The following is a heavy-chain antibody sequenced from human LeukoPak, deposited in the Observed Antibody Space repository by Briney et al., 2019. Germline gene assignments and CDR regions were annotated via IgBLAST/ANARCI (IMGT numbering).Heavy chain of an antibody. CDR1: RGSMNTFY. Sequence: SETLSLTCSVSRGSMNTFYWTWIRQPAGKGLEWIGRVYTSGFTKYNPSFRSRVSMSVDTSKKQLSLMLTSLTAADTAVYYCARETLVGTTNYFDYWGQGALVTVSS. CDR2: VYTSGFT. J-gene: IGHJ4*02. D-gene: IGHD1-14*01. CDR3: ARETLVGTTNYFDY. V-gene: IGHV4-4*07.